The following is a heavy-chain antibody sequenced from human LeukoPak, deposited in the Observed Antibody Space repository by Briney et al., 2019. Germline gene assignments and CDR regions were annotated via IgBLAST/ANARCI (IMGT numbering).Heavy chain of an antibody. CDR2: IYTSGST. Sequence: PSETLSLTCTVSGGSISSGSYYWSWIRQPAGKGLEWIGRIYTSGSTNYNPSLKSRVTISVDTSKNQFSLKLSSVTAADTAVYYCARAPYCSSTSCLITRYYYYYMDVWGKGTTVTISS. V-gene: IGHV4-61*02. CDR1: GGSISSGSYY. J-gene: IGHJ6*03. CDR3: ARAPYCSSTSCLITRYYYYYMDV. D-gene: IGHD2-2*01.